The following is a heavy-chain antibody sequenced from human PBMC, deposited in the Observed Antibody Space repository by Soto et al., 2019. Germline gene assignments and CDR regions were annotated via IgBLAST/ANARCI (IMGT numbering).Heavy chain of an antibody. V-gene: IGHV4-39*01. D-gene: IGHD4-17*01. CDR2: VYYRGRS. CDR3: VSQRTTVPTQAYFDY. CDR1: GGSVTNSSYY. J-gene: IGHJ4*02. Sequence: LSLTCTVSGGSVTNSSYYWGWIRQSPGKGLEWIGSVYYRGRSYSKSSVKSRVTIPVDTSKNRFSLSLNSVTASDTAVYFCVSQRTTVPTQAYFDYWGPGALVTVSS.